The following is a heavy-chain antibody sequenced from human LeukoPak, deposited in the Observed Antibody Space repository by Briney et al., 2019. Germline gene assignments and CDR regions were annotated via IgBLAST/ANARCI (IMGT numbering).Heavy chain of an antibody. V-gene: IGHV3-30*03. CDR1: RFALSSNG. D-gene: IGHD1-26*01. CDR2: ISYDGSNQ. Sequence: GGSLRLSCAASRFALSSNGMHWVRQAPGKGLEWVAIISYDGSNQDYADSVKGRFTISRDNSHNTVHLRMNSLRPEDTAVYYCATDAVGPTGYWGQGTLVAVSS. J-gene: IGHJ4*02. CDR3: ATDAVGPTGY.